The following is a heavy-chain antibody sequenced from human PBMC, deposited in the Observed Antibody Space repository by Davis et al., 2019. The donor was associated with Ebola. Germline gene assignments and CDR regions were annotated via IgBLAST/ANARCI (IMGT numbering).Heavy chain of an antibody. D-gene: IGHD6-19*01. V-gene: IGHV3-23*01. CDR1: GFTFSSYA. Sequence: GESLKISCAASGFTFSSYALSWVRQPPGKGLDWVSSISDSGSSTYYADSVKGRFTISRDNSKNTLFLQMNSLRAEDTAVYYCAKDIGYSDGWPDYYYYGMDVWGQGTTVTVSS. CDR2: ISDSGSST. J-gene: IGHJ6*02. CDR3: AKDIGYSDGWPDYYYYGMDV.